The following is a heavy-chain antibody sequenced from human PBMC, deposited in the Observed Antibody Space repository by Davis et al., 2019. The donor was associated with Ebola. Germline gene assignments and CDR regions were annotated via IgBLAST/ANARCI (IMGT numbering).Heavy chain of an antibody. J-gene: IGHJ6*02. Sequence: GESLKISCKASGYTFTNYWIGWVRQMPGKGLELMGIIYPGDSHTRYSPSFQGQVTISADKSISTAYLEWSSLEASDTAMYFCARRVRSGDPGMDVWGQGTTVTVSS. D-gene: IGHD6-19*01. CDR2: IYPGDSHT. V-gene: IGHV5-51*01. CDR3: ARRVRSGDPGMDV. CDR1: GYTFTNYW.